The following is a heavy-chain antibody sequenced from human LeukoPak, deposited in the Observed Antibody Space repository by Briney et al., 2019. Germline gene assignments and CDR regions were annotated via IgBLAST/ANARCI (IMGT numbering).Heavy chain of an antibody. CDR3: VRHRGLTDSYYPFDP. D-gene: IGHD3-10*01. Sequence: PSETLSLTCTVSRGSISSFYWSWIRQPPGKGLEWIGYIYYSGSTNYNPSLESRVTISLDTSWSQFSLDLSSVTAADTALYYCVRHRGLTDSYYPFDPWGQGTLVTVSS. CDR1: RGSISSFY. J-gene: IGHJ5*02. CDR2: IYYSGST. V-gene: IGHV4-59*08.